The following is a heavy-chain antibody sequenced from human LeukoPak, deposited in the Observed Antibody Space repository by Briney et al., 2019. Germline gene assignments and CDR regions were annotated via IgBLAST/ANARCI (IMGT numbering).Heavy chain of an antibody. CDR3: TRPYQVDDFWSGYPDNWFDP. D-gene: IGHD3-3*01. CDR1: GGSISSGSYY. CDR2: IYTSGGT. V-gene: IGHV4-61*02. J-gene: IGHJ5*02. Sequence: SETLSLTCTVSGGSISSGSYYWSWIRQPAGKGLEWIGRIYTSGGTNYNPSLKSRVTISVDTSKNQFSLKLTSVTTADTAVYYCTRPYQVDDFWSGYPDNWFDPWGQGTLVTVSS.